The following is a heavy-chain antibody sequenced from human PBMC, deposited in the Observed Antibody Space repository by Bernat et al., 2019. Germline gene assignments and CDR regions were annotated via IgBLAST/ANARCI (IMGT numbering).Heavy chain of an antibody. J-gene: IGHJ4*02. CDR1: GFTFSTYA. CDR2: ISGSGGST. CDR3: AKDGPWGGFNNRVDY. Sequence: EVQLLESGGGLVQPGGSLRLSCAASGFTFSTYAMSWVRQAPGKGLEWVSAISGSGGSTYFVDSVKGRFSISRDNSRNTLYLQMNSLRADDTAVYYCAKDGPWGGFNNRVDYWGQGTLVTVSS. V-gene: IGHV3-23*01. D-gene: IGHD5-24*01.